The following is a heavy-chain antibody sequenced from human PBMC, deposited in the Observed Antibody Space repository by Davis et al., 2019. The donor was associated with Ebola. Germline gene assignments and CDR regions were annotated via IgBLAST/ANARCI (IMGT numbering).Heavy chain of an antibody. CDR2: IRSKANSYAT. V-gene: IGHV3-73*01. J-gene: IGHJ6*02. D-gene: IGHD2-15*01. Sequence: GESLKISCAASGFTFSGSAMHWVRQASGKGLEWVGRIRSKANSYATAYAASVKGRFTISSDDSKNTAYLQMNSLKTEDTAVYYCTSLGYCRGGSCYNYGMDVWGQGTTVTVSS. CDR3: TSLGYCRGGSCYNYGMDV. CDR1: GFTFSGSA.